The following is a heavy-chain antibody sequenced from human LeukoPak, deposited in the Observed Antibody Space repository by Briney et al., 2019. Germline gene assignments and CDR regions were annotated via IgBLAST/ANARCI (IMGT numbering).Heavy chain of an antibody. J-gene: IGHJ4*02. CDR1: GLTFNNYA. Sequence: GGSLRLSCAVSGLTFNNYAMSWVRQAPGKGLDWVSTISNSGDSTYYADSVKGRFAVSRDNSKNTVYLQLNSLSAEDTAVYYCYGEGYWGQGTLVTTSS. D-gene: IGHD4/OR15-4a*01. CDR2: ISNSGDST. CDR3: YGEGY. V-gene: IGHV3-23*01.